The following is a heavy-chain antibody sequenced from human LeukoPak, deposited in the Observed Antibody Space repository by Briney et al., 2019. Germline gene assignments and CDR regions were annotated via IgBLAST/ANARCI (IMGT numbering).Heavy chain of an antibody. D-gene: IGHD6-6*01. CDR1: GGSFSGYY. CDR3: ARPRKQLVHNWFDP. Sequence: PSETLSLTCAVYGGSFSGYYWSWIRQPPGKGLEWIGEINHSGSTNYNPSLKSRVTISVDTSKNQFSLKLSSVTAADTAVYYCARPRKQLVHNWFDPWGQGTLVTVSS. J-gene: IGHJ5*02. CDR2: INHSGST. V-gene: IGHV4-34*01.